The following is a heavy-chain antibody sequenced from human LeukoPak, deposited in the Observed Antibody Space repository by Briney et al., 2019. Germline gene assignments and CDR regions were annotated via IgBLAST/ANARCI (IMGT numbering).Heavy chain of an antibody. CDR3: AKDQRWESPHYLDS. D-gene: IGHD1-26*01. Sequence: GGSLRLSCVASGFTFSDYYMTWIRQAPGKGLEWVSCINKDSNIIYYADSVKGRFTISRDNAKNTLYVQMNSLRDEDTAVYYCAKDQRWESPHYLDSWGQGTLVTVSS. V-gene: IGHV3-11*01. CDR2: INKDSNII. CDR1: GFTFSDYY. J-gene: IGHJ4*02.